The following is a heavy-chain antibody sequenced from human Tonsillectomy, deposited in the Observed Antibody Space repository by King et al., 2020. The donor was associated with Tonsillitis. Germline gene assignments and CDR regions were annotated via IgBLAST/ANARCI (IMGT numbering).Heavy chain of an antibody. Sequence: VQLVESGGGLVQPGGSLRLSCAASGFTVSSNYMSWVRQAPGKGLEWVSVIYSGGSTYYADSVKGRFTISRHNSKNTLYLQMNSLRAEDTAVYYCARAGGSPTRVSWYFDLWGRGTLVTVSS. CDR1: GFTVSSNY. CDR3: ARAGGSPTRVSWYFDL. V-gene: IGHV3-53*04. D-gene: IGHD1-14*01. J-gene: IGHJ2*01. CDR2: IYSGGST.